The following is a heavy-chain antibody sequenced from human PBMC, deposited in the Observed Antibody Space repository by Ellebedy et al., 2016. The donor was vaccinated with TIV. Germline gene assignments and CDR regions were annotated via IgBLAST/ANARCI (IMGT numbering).Heavy chain of an antibody. J-gene: IGHJ4*02. CDR2: IWYDRSNK. CDR1: GFTFSSYG. CDR3: ARFRASNGGYFDY. Sequence: PGGSLRLSCAASGFTFSSYGMHWVRQAPGKGLEWVAVIWYDRSNKYYADSVKGRFTISRDNSKNTLYLQMNSLRAEDTAVYYCARFRASNGGYFDYWGQGTLVTVSS. D-gene: IGHD4-23*01. V-gene: IGHV3-33*01.